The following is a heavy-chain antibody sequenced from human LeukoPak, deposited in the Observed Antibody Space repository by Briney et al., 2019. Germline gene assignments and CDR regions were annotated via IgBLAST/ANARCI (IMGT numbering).Heavy chain of an antibody. D-gene: IGHD2-15*01. CDR1: GGSISSYY. CDR2: IYYSGST. V-gene: IGHV4-59*01. J-gene: IGHJ3*02. Sequence: SETLSLTCTVSGGSISSYYWSWIRQPPGKGLEWIGYIYYSGSTNYNPSLKSRVTISVDTSKNQFSLKLSSVTAADTAVYYCARGVVALWGPDAFDIWGQGTMVTVSS. CDR3: ARGVVALWGPDAFDI.